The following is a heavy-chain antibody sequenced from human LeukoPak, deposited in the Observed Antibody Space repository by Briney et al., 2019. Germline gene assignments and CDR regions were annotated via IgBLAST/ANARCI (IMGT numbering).Heavy chain of an antibody. CDR2: ISHDGII. J-gene: IGHJ4*02. V-gene: IGHV3-74*01. CDR3: ARDWVYKIDY. D-gene: IGHD5-24*01. CDR1: GFTFSSYV. Sequence: PGGSLRLSCETAGFTFSSYVMHWVRRTPGKGLVWVSRISHDGIISYADSVKGRFTISRDNAKNTLILQMNSLRVEDTAVYYCARDWVYKIDYWGPGTLVTVSS.